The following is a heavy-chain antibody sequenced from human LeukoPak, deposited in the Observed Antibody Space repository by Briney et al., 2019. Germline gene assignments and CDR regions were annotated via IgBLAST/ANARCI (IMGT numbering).Heavy chain of an antibody. CDR1: GFTVSSNH. D-gene: IGHD4-11*01. J-gene: IGHJ4*02. CDR3: ARATVTTPNFDY. Sequence: GGSLRLSCAASGFTVSSNHMSWFRQAPGKGLEWVSFIYSGGSTYYADSVKGRFTISRDNSKNTLYLQMNSLRAEDTAVYYCARATVTTPNFDYWGQGTLVTVSS. V-gene: IGHV3-53*01. CDR2: IYSGGST.